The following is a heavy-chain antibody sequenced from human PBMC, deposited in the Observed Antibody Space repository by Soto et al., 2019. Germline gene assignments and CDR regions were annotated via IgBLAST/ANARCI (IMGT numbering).Heavy chain of an antibody. D-gene: IGHD3-9*01. J-gene: IGHJ4*02. V-gene: IGHV1-18*01. CDR2: ISAYNGNT. CDR1: GYTFTSYG. CDR3: ARVGDILTPPDY. Sequence: QVQLVQSGAEVKKPGASVKVSCKASGYTFTSYGISWVRQAPGQGLEWMGWISAYNGNTNYAQKPPGRVTLTPDTTTSTAYRERRSLRSDDTAVYYCARVGDILTPPDYWGQGTLVTVSS.